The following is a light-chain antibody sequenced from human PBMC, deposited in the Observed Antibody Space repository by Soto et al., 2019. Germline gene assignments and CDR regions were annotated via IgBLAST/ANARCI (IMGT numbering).Light chain of an antibody. CDR1: SSDVGGYNY. CDR3: SSYTSSTFYG. J-gene: IGLJ1*01. V-gene: IGLV2-14*01. Sequence: QSVLTQPASVSGSPGQSITISCTGTSSDVGGYNYVSWYQQHPGKAPKLMIYEVSNRPSGVSNRFSGSKSGNTASLTLSGLQAEDEADYYCSSYTSSTFYGFGTGTKVTVL. CDR2: EVS.